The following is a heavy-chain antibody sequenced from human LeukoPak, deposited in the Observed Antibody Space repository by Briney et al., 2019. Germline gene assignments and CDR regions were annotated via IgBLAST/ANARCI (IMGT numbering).Heavy chain of an antibody. Sequence: GGSLRLSCAASGFTFSSYGMHWVRQAPGKGLEWVAVIWYGGSNKYYADSVKGRFTISRDNSKNTLYLQMNSLRAEDTAVYYCAKMLVFDYWGQGTLVTVSS. J-gene: IGHJ4*02. CDR2: IWYGGSNK. CDR1: GFTFSSYG. CDR3: AKMLVFDY. D-gene: IGHD2-15*01. V-gene: IGHV3-33*08.